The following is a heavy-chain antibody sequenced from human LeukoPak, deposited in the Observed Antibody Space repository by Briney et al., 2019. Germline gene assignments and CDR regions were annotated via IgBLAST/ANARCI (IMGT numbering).Heavy chain of an antibody. V-gene: IGHV4-59*08. CDR1: GGSISSYY. CDR2: IYYSGST. Sequence: SETLSLTCTVSGGSISSYYWSWIRQPPEKGLEWIGYIYYSGSTNYNPSLKSRVTISVDTSKNQFSLKLSSVTAADTAVYYCARLGYCSSTSCHKEFDYWAREPWSPSPQ. J-gene: IGHJ4*02. D-gene: IGHD2-2*02. CDR3: ARLGYCSSTSCHKEFDY.